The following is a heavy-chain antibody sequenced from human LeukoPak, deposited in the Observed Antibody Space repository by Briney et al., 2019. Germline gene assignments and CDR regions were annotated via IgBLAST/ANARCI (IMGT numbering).Heavy chain of an antibody. CDR1: GFTFSDYA. J-gene: IGHJ6*03. CDR3: AKAPATGEGYYFYYMDV. V-gene: IGHV3-23*01. CDR2: VNGRGATT. Sequence: PGGSLRLSCVASGFASGFTFSDYAVSWVRQAPGKGPEWVASVNGRGATTYYADSERGRFTISRDNSKNTLYLQMISLGADDTAIYFCAKAPATGEGYYFYYMDVWGKGTTVTVSS. D-gene: IGHD7-27*01.